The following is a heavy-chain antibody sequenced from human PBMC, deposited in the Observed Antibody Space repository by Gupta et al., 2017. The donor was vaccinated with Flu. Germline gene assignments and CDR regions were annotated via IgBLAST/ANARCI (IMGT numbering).Heavy chain of an antibody. V-gene: IGHV3-15*01. J-gene: IGHJ6*02. CDR2: IKSKTDGGTT. Sequence: QAPGKGLEWVGRIKSKTDGGTTDYAAPVKGRFTISRDDSKNTLYLQMNSLKTEDTAVYYCTTVDPDYYGMDVWGQGTTVTGSS. CDR3: TTVDPDYYGMDV.